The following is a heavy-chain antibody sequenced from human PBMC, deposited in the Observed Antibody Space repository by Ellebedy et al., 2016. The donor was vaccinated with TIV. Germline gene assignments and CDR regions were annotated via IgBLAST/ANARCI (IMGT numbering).Heavy chain of an antibody. CDR2: INPSGGAT. Sequence: ASVKVSCKASGYTFTSYYMHWVRQAPGQGLEWMGIINPSGGATSYAQKFQGRVTVTRDTSTTTVYMDLSSLRSEDTAVYYCARARIELATYDYWGQGTLITVSS. CDR1: GYTFTSYY. D-gene: IGHD5-12*01. J-gene: IGHJ4*02. CDR3: ARARIELATYDY. V-gene: IGHV1-46*01.